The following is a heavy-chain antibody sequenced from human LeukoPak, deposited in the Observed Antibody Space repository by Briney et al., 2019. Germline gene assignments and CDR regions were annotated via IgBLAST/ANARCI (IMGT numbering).Heavy chain of an antibody. CDR3: ARAIFGVVKT. CDR2: IYTSGST. CDR1: GGSISSGSYY. Sequence: SETLSLTCTVSGGSISSGSYYWSWIRQPAGKGLEWIGRIYTSGSTNYNPSLKSRVTISVDTSKNQFSLKLSSVTAADTAVYYCARAIFGVVKTWGQGTLVTVSS. J-gene: IGHJ5*02. D-gene: IGHD3-3*01. V-gene: IGHV4-61*02.